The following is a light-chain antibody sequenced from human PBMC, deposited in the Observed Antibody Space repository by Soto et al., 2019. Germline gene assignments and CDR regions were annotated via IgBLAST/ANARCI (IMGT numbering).Light chain of an antibody. CDR1: SRDIGGYNY. CDR2: EVS. CDR3: SAYTGTTTRVV. J-gene: IGLJ2*01. Sequence: QSVLTQPASVSGSPGQSITISCTGTSRDIGGYNYVSWHQQHPGKAPKVIITEVSNRPSGVSSRFSGSKSGNTASLTISGLQAEDEADYYCSAYTGTTTRVVFGGGTKLTVL. V-gene: IGLV2-14*01.